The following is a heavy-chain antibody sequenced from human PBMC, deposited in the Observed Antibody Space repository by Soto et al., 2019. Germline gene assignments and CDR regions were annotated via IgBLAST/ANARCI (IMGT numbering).Heavy chain of an antibody. CDR1: GFTFSSYG. V-gene: IGHV3-33*01. CDR3: ARDYDSSGYPRYYFDY. J-gene: IGHJ4*02. Sequence: QVQLVESGGGVVQPGRSLRLSCAASGFTFSSYGMHWVRQAPGKGLEWVAVIWYDGSNKYYADSGKGRFTISRDNSKDTLSMQMNSLRAEDTAVYYCARDYDSSGYPRYYFDYWGQGTLVTVSS. D-gene: IGHD3-22*01. CDR2: IWYDGSNK.